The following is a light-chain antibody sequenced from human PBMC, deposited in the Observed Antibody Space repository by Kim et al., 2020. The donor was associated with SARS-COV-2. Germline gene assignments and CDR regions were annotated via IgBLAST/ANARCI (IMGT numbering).Light chain of an antibody. CDR2: GAS. Sequence: EIVLTQSPGTLSLSPGERATLSCRASQSVSSSYLAWYQQKPGQAPRLLIYGASSRATGIPDRFSGSGSGTDFTLIISRLEPEDCAVYYCQQYGSSPYTFGQGTKLEI. J-gene: IGKJ2*01. CDR1: QSVSSSY. CDR3: QQYGSSPYT. V-gene: IGKV3-20*01.